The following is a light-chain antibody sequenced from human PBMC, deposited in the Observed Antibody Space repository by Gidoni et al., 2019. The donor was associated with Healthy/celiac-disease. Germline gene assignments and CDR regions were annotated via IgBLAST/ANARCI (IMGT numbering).Light chain of an antibody. CDR2: DAS. CDR3: QQYNSYSPLT. Sequence: DIQMTQSPSTLSASVGDRVTITCRASQSISSWLAWYQQKPGKAPKLLIYDASSLESGVPSRFSGSGSGTEFTLTISSLQPGDFATYYCQQYNSYSPLTFGGXTKVEIK. J-gene: IGKJ4*01. CDR1: QSISSW. V-gene: IGKV1-5*01.